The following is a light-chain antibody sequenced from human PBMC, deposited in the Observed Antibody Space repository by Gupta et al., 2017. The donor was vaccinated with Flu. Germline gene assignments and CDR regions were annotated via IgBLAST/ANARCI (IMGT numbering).Light chain of an antibody. CDR2: VVS. CDR1: KASSPS. V-gene: IGKV1-9*01. CDR3: QQVYPYPVT. J-gene: IGKJ4*01. Sequence: GDRVAMTCRASKASSPSLAWYQQKSGQGPKLLIYVVSTLHAAVPSRFSGSGSGTEFTLTISSLQPEDFGIYYCQQVYPYPVTFGGGTKVDIK.